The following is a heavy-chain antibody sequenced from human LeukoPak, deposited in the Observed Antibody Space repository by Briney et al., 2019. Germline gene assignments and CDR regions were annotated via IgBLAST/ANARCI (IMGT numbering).Heavy chain of an antibody. J-gene: IGHJ4*02. Sequence: GDSVKVSCKASGYTFSGTGWYLYWLRQAPGQGLECMGWIYPYTGATHYAQRFQGRVAMTRDTSISTAYMELSRLRPDDTAAYYCARDGPAQMVDFDYWGQGTLVTVSS. V-gene: IGHV1-2*02. D-gene: IGHD3-10*01. CDR3: ARDGPAQMVDFDY. CDR1: GYTFSGTGWY. CDR2: IYPYTGAT.